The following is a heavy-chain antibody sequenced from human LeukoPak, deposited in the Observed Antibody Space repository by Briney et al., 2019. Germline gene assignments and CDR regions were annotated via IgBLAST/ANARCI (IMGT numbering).Heavy chain of an antibody. J-gene: IGHJ4*02. CDR1: GYTFTGYH. CDR3: ARDSGSSGWDPTSFLDY. D-gene: IGHD6-19*01. V-gene: IGHV1-2*02. CDR2: INPNSGGA. Sequence: ASVKVSCKASGYTFTGYHIHWVRQAPGQGLEWMGWINPNSGGANSAQKFLGRVSMTRDTSIRTVYMDLTSLRSDDTAVYYCARDSGSSGWDPTSFLDYWGRGTLVTVSS.